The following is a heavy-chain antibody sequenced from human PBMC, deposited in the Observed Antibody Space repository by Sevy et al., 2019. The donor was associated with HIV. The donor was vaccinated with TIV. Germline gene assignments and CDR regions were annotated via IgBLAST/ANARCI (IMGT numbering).Heavy chain of an antibody. CDR3: ARQGGIVDRAFDY. D-gene: IGHD2-21*01. Sequence: SETLSLTCTVSGGSISSYYWSWIRQPPGKGLEWIGSMFYSGSTYYNPSLKSRVIISVDMSKNHFSVKLSSVTAADTAVYYCARQGGIVDRAFDYWGQGTLVTVSS. CDR2: MFYSGST. V-gene: IGHV4-39*01. CDR1: GGSISSYY. J-gene: IGHJ4*02.